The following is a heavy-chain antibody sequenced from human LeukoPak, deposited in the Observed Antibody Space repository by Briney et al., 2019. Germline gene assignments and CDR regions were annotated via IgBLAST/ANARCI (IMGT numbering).Heavy chain of an antibody. Sequence: ASVKVSCKASGYTFTSYDINWVRQATGQGLGWMGWMNPNSGNTGYAQKFQGRVTMTRNTSISTAYMELSSLRSEDTAVYYCARGRGACYYDSNRFSYGGQGTGVTVSS. CDR3: ARGRGACYYDSNRFSY. CDR2: MNPNSGNT. CDR1: GYTFTSYD. J-gene: IGHJ4*02. D-gene: IGHD3-22*01. V-gene: IGHV1-8*01.